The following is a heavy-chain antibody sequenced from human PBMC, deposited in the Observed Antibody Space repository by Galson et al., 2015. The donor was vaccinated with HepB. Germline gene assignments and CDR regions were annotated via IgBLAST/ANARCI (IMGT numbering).Heavy chain of an antibody. CDR2: INPSGGST. J-gene: IGHJ5*02. V-gene: IGHV1-46*01. CDR3: ARDQTYYYDSSGQGDWFDP. D-gene: IGHD3-22*01. Sequence: SVKVSCKASGYTFTSYYMHWVRQAPGQGLEWMGIINPSGGSTSYAQKFQGRVTMTRDTSTSTVYMELSSLRSEDTAVYYCARDQTYYYDSSGQGDWFDPWGQGTLVTVSS. CDR1: GYTFTSYY.